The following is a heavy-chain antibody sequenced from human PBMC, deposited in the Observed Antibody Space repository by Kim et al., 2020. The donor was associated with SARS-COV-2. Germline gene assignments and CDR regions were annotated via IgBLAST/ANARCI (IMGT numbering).Heavy chain of an antibody. CDR1: GGTFSSYA. CDR2: IIPIFGTA. Sequence: SVKVSCKASGGTFSSYAISWVRQAPGQGLEWMGGIIPIFGTANYAQKFQGRVTITADESTSTAYMELSSLRSEDTAVYYCASDPIIAAAGTGYFDYWGQGTLVTVSS. J-gene: IGHJ4*02. CDR3: ASDPIIAAAGTGYFDY. D-gene: IGHD6-13*01. V-gene: IGHV1-69*13.